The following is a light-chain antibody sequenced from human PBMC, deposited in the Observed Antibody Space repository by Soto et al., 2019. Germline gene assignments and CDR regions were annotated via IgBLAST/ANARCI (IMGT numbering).Light chain of an antibody. J-gene: IGKJ1*01. CDR1: QSVSSSY. CDR3: QQYGSSPWT. CDR2: GAS. Sequence: EIVLTQSPGTLSLSPGERATLSCRASQSVSSSYLAWYQQKPGQAPRLLIHGASSRATGIPDRFSGSGSGTDFTLTISRLEPEDFAVYYCQQYGSSPWTFGQGTNVDIK. V-gene: IGKV3-20*01.